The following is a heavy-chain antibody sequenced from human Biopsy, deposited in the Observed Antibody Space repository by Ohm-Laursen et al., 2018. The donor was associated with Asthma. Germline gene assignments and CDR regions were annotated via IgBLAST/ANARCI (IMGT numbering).Heavy chain of an antibody. D-gene: IGHD3-9*01. CDR1: GYNLISFA. V-gene: IGHV1-3*04. J-gene: IGHJ3*01. CDR3: ARTYYDFLTGQVKDVFGV. CDR2: VNTGNGDT. Sequence: ASVKVSCKASGYNLISFAIHWVRQAPGQRLEWMGWVNTGNGDTKYSQKFQGRVTITRDTSASTAYMELRSLRSEDMATYYCARTYYDFLTGQVKDVFGVWGQGTMVTVSS.